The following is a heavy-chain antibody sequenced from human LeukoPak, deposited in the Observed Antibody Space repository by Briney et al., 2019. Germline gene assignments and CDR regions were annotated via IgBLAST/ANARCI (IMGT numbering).Heavy chain of an antibody. CDR3: ARQDRYCSGGSCYSALTRYYYYGMDV. Sequence: GASVKVSCKASGYTFTSYGIRWVRQAPGQGLEWMGWISAYNGNTNYAQKLQGRVTMTTDTSTSTAYMELRSLRSDDTAVYYCARQDRYCSGGSCYSALTRYYYYGMDVWGQGTTVTVSS. D-gene: IGHD2-15*01. CDR2: ISAYNGNT. J-gene: IGHJ6*02. V-gene: IGHV1-18*01. CDR1: GYTFTSYG.